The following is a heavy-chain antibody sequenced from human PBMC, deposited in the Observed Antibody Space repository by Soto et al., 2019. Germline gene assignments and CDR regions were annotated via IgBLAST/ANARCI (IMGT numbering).Heavy chain of an antibody. CDR3: AREKKGVYYYGMDV. D-gene: IGHD3-10*01. CDR1: GGSISSYY. Sequence: SETLSLTCTVSGGSISSYYWSWIRQPPGKGLEWIGYIYYRGSTNYNPSLKSRITISVDTSKNQFSMKLSSVTAADTAVYYCAREKKGVYYYGMDVWGQGTTVTVSS. CDR2: IYYRGST. J-gene: IGHJ6*02. V-gene: IGHV4-59*01.